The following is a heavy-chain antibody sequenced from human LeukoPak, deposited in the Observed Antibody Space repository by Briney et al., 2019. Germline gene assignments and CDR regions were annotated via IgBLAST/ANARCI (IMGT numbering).Heavy chain of an antibody. V-gene: IGHV1-2*02. CDR2: INPNSGGT. CDR1: GYTFTGYY. D-gene: IGHD3-10*01. Sequence: ASVKVSCTASGYTFTGYYMHWVRQAPGQGLEWMGWINPNSGGTNYAQKFQGRVTMTRDTSISTAYMELSRLRSDDTAVYYCARAVKVGWFGEEDVWGQGTTVTVSS. J-gene: IGHJ6*02. CDR3: ARAVKVGWFGEEDV.